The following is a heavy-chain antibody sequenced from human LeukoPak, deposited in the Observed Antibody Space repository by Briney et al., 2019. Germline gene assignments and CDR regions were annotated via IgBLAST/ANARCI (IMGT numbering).Heavy chain of an antibody. J-gene: IGHJ4*02. CDR3: AKYDNSWYERGYFDY. CDR2: IRASGGET. V-gene: IGHV3-23*01. D-gene: IGHD6-13*01. CDR1: GFTFSFYA. Sequence: GGSLRLSCAASGFTFSFYAMSWVRQAPGRGPEWVSGIRASGGETYYADSVKGRFTVSRDNSRNTLDPQMNSLRAEDTAVYYCAKYDNSWYERGYFDYWGQGALVTVSS.